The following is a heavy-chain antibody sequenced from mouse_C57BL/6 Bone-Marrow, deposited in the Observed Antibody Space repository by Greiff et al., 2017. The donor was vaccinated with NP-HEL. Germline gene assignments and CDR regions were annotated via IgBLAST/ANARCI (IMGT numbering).Heavy chain of an antibody. V-gene: IGHV1-64*01. CDR1: GYTFTSYW. CDR2: IHPNSGST. D-gene: IGHD2-4*01. CDR3: ARDLLRPYWYFDV. J-gene: IGHJ1*03. Sequence: QVQLQQPGAELVKPGASVKLSCKASGYTFTSYWMHWVKQRPGQGLEWIGMIHPNSGSTNYNEKFKSKATLTVDNSSSTAYMQLSSLTSEDSAVYYCARDLLRPYWYFDVWGTGTTVTVSS.